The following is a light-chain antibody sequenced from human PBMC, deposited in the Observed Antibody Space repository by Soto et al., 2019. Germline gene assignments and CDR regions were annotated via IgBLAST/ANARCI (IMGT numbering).Light chain of an antibody. CDR3: SSYTRSSSTLVV. CDR2: DVS. J-gene: IGLJ2*01. V-gene: IGLV2-14*01. Sequence: QPVLTQPASVSGSPGQSITISCTGTRSDVGGYNYVSWYQQHPGKAPKLMIYDVSNRPSGISNRFSGSKSGNTASLTISGLQTEDEADYYCSSYTRSSSTLVVFGGGTKLTVL. CDR1: RSDVGGYNY.